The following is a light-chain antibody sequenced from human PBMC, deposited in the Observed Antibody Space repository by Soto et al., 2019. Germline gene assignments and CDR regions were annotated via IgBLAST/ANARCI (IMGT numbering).Light chain of an antibody. V-gene: IGLV1-44*01. CDR2: SNN. CDR1: SSNIGSNT. CDR3: ASWDGGLNGWV. J-gene: IGLJ3*02. Sequence: QLVLTQPPSASGTPGQRVTISCSGSSSNIGSNTVNWYQQLPGTAPKLLIYSNNQRPSGVPDRFSGSKSGTSASLAISGLQSDDEADYYCASWDGGLNGWVFGGGTKLTVL.